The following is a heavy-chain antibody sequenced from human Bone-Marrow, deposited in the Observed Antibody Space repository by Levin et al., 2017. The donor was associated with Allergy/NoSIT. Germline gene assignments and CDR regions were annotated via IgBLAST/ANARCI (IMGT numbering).Heavy chain of an antibody. CDR2: IYHSGST. CDR1: GGSISSYY. J-gene: IGHJ6*02. V-gene: IGHV4-59*12. Sequence: SETLSLTCTVSGGSISSYYWSWIRQPPGKGLEWIGYIYHSGSTISSPSLKSRVTISIDTSRNQFSLKLRSVTAADTAVYYCASSGTTAMIYYDNGLDGWGQGTTVTVSS. CDR3: ASSGTTAMIYYDNGLDG. D-gene: IGHD5-18*01.